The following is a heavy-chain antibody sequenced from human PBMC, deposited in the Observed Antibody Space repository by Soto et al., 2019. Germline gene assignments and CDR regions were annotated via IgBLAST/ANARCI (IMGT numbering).Heavy chain of an antibody. Sequence: GASLRLSCAASGFTFSSYSMNWVRQAPGKGLEWASYISSSSSTIYYADSVKGRFTISRDNAKNSLYPQMNSLRAEDTAVYYCPRDYSSGHLPGYYYYYIDVWGKGTTVTVSS. CDR1: GFTFSSYS. D-gene: IGHD6-25*01. CDR3: PRDYSSGHLPGYYYYYIDV. V-gene: IGHV3-48*01. CDR2: ISSSSSTI. J-gene: IGHJ6*03.